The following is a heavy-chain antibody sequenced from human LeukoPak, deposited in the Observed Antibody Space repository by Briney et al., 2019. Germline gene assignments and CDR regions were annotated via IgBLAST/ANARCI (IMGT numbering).Heavy chain of an antibody. V-gene: IGHV3-23*01. D-gene: IGHD3-22*01. CDR1: EFTFSSYA. Sequence: GGSLRLSCAASEFTFSSYAMNWVRQAPGKGLEWVSAISGSAVSTYYADSVKGRFTISRDNSKNTLYLQMNSLRAEDTAVYYCAKVLPNWDYYDSSGIFDYWGQGTLVTVSS. CDR2: ISGSAVST. J-gene: IGHJ4*02. CDR3: AKVLPNWDYYDSSGIFDY.